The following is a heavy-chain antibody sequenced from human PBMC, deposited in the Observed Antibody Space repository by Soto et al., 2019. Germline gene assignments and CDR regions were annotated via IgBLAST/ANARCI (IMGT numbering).Heavy chain of an antibody. CDR1: GGSFSSSSYY. D-gene: IGHD2-8*01. Sequence: SETLSLTCTVSGGSFSSSSYYWGWIRQPPGKGLEWIGSIYYNGYTYYNPSLKSRVTISIDTSKNQFSLKVISVTAADTAVYYCARLNVNTGLAPESWDYWGQGTLVTVS. J-gene: IGHJ4*02. CDR3: ARLNVNTGLAPESWDY. V-gene: IGHV4-39*01. CDR2: IYYNGYT.